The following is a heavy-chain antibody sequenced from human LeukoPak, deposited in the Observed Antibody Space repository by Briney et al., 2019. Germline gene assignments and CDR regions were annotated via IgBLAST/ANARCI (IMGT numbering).Heavy chain of an antibody. CDR1: GFTFSSYE. D-gene: IGHD6-19*01. V-gene: IGHV3-48*03. CDR3: TKLAVASADS. CDR2: ISPSGSTK. J-gene: IGHJ4*02. Sequence: GGSLRLSCAASGFTFSSYEMNWVRQAPGKGLEWVSNISPSGSTKYYADSVKGRFTVSRDNAKNSLYLQMNSLRAGDTGVYYCTKLAVASADSWGQGTLVTVSS.